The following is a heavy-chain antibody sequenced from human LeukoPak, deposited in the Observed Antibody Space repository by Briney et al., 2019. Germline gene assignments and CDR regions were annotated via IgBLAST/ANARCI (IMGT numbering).Heavy chain of an antibody. V-gene: IGHV4-59*08. J-gene: IGHJ6*03. CDR2: VYYSVSS. Sequence: PSETLSLTCTVSGGSISIHYWTWIRQAPGKGLEWIGYVYYSVSSNYNPSLKSRVSISQDTSKNQVSLKLSSVTAADTAVYYCARQESGPYHYMDVWGKGTTVTVSS. CDR1: GGSISIHY. CDR3: ARQESGPYHYMDV. D-gene: IGHD3-3*01.